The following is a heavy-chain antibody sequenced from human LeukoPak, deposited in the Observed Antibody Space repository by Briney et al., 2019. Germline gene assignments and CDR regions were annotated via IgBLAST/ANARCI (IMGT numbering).Heavy chain of an antibody. V-gene: IGHV3-23*01. CDR3: AKVPASSFGYYYYMDV. D-gene: IGHD2-2*01. CDR2: ISGSGGST. Sequence: GGSLRLSCAASGFTFSSYGMSWVRQAPGKGLEWASAISGSGGSTYYADSVKGRFTISRDNSKNTLYPQMNSLRAEDTAVYYCAKVPASSFGYYYYMDVWGKGTTVTISS. CDR1: GFTFSSYG. J-gene: IGHJ6*03.